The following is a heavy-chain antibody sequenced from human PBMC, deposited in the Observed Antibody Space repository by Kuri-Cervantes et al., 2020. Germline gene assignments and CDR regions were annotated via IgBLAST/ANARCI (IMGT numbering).Heavy chain of an antibody. J-gene: IGHJ4*02. V-gene: IGHV1-18*01. CDR3: ARGGIQLWSFDY. D-gene: IGHD5-18*01. Sequence: ASVKVSCKASGFTFTSYGITWVRQAPGQGLEWVGWISPYNGVTDSAQKIQGRVTMTTDTSTSTAYMELRSLRSDDTAVYYCARGGIQLWSFDYWGQGTLVTVSS. CDR1: GFTFTSYG. CDR2: ISPYNGVT.